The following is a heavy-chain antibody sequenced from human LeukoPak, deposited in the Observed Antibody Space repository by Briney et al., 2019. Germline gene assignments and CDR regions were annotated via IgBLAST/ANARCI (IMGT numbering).Heavy chain of an antibody. V-gene: IGHV3-73*01. D-gene: IGHD2-21*01. J-gene: IGHJ4*02. CDR2: IRSKANSYAT. CDR3: TSSSYYGGCPGY. Sequence: GGSLKLSCAASGFTFSGSALHWVRQASGKGLEWVGRIRSKANSYATAYAASVKGRFTISRDDSKNTAYLQMNSLKTGDTAIYYCTSSSYYGGCPGYWGQGTLVTVSS. CDR1: GFTFSGSA.